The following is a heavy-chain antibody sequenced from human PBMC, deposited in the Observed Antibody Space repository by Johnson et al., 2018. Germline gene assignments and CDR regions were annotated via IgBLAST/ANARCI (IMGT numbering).Heavy chain of an antibody. Sequence: QVQLVQSGGGLVKPGGSLRLSCAASGFTFSEYYMSWIRQAPGKGLEWVSYISSGASTIYYADSVKGRFTISRDNAKNSLYLQMNSLRAEDTAVYYCARGATAYHYFDYWGQGTLVTVSS. J-gene: IGHJ4*02. V-gene: IGHV3-11*04. CDR3: ARGATAYHYFDY. CDR1: GFTFSEYY. D-gene: IGHD3-16*01. CDR2: ISSGASTI.